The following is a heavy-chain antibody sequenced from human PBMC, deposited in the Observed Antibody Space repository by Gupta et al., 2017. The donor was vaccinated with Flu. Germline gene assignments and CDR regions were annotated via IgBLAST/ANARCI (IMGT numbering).Heavy chain of an antibody. V-gene: IGHV1-3*01. J-gene: IGHJ4*02. CDR2: INGADGST. D-gene: IGHD2-8*01. Sequence: QVHLVQSGAGVKEPGASVKVSCKASESKFTRSAVCSVRPAPGQGLEWIGRINGADGSTKYSQKIEGRITITTDTSANTAYMELTTLTSDTATYYCARGAAYCGNGVCSWGYYFQFWGQGTLVTVSS. CDR1: ESKFTRSA. CDR3: ARGAAYCGNGVCSWGYYFQF.